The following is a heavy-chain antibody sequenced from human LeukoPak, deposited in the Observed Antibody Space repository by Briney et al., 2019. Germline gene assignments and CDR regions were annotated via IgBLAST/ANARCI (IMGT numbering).Heavy chain of an antibody. D-gene: IGHD3-10*01. CDR2: ISYDDSSK. CDR3: AKAAIIRGVVDGHYFDH. Sequence: GGSLRLSCAASGFTFNSYDMHWVRQAPGEGLEWLSVISYDDSSKEYADSVKGRFTISRDNSKNTLSLQMKSLRPEDTAVYYCAKAAIIRGVVDGHYFDHWGQGALVTVSS. V-gene: IGHV3-30*18. CDR1: GFTFNSYD. J-gene: IGHJ4*02.